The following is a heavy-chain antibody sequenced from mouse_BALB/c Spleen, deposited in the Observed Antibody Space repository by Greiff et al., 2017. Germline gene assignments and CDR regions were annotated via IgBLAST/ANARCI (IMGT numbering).Heavy chain of an antibody. CDR2: ISDGGSYT. V-gene: IGHV5-4*02. D-gene: IGHD2-4*01. CDR3: ARGGYDYDPLYAMDY. CDR1: GFTFSDYY. J-gene: IGHJ4*01. Sequence: EVKVEESGGGLVKPGGSLKLSCAASGFTFSDYYMYWVRQTPEKRLEWVATISDGGSYTYYPDSVKGRFTISRDNAKNNLYLQMSSLKSEDTAMYYCARGGYDYDPLYAMDYWGQGTSVTVSS.